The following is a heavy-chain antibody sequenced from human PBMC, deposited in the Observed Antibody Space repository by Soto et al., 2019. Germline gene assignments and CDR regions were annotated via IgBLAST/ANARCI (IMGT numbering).Heavy chain of an antibody. V-gene: IGHV6-1*01. D-gene: IGHD6-6*01. CDR1: GDSVSSDSAA. Sequence: SQTLSLTCAISGDSVSSDSAAWNWIRQSPSRGLEWLGRTYYRSKWYNDYAVSVNGRITINPDTSKNHFSLQLNSVTPEDTAVYYCVRSRVFIYGASMATYCCYGMDVWGQGTLVTVSS. CDR3: VRSRVFIYGASMATYCCYGMDV. J-gene: IGHJ6*02. CDR2: TYYRSKWYN.